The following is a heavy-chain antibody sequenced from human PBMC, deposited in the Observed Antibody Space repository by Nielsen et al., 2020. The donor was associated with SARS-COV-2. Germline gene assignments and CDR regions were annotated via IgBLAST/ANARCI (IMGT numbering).Heavy chain of an antibody. D-gene: IGHD3-10*01. CDR1: GITYINYG. CDR2: IGTSGGNS. V-gene: IGHV3-23*01. Sequence: GESLKISCEASGITYINYGMSWVRQAPGKGLEWVSSIGTSGGNSYYSDSVKGRFTVSRDNSKNTLYLEMNSLRAEDTAVYYCARQFYGCNDYWGQGTLVTVSS. J-gene: IGHJ4*02. CDR3: ARQFYGCNDY.